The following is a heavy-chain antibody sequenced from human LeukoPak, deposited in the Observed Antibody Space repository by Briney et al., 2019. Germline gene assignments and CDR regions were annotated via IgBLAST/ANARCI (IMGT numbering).Heavy chain of an antibody. D-gene: IGHD2-15*01. CDR2: VYPADSDT. CDR3: ARRGGGYVDY. V-gene: IGHV5-51*01. Sequence: GESLKISCQGSGYXFTHYWICWVRQMPGKGLEWMGIVYPADSDTRYSPSFQGQVTISADKSMSTAYLQWSSLKASDTAMYYCARRGGGYVDYWGQGTLVTVSS. J-gene: IGHJ4*02. CDR1: GYXFTHYW.